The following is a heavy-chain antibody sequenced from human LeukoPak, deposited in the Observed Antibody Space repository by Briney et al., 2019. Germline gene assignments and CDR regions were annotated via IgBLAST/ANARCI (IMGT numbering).Heavy chain of an antibody. CDR2: ISYDGSNK. CDR1: GYTFSSYA. CDR3: ARGSVHFDD. Sequence: GGSLRLSCAASGYTFSSYAMHWVRQAPGEGLEWVAVISYDGSNKYYADSVKGRFTISRDNSKNTLYLQMNSVRAEDTAVYYCARGSVHFDDWGQGTLVTVSS. J-gene: IGHJ4*02. V-gene: IGHV3-30*04.